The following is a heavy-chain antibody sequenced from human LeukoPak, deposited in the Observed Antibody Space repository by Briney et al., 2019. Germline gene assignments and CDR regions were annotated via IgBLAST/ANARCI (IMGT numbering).Heavy chain of an antibody. CDR2: ISGSGGST. CDR3: AKGGGVVTTADY. D-gene: IGHD4-11*01. Sequence: ETLSLTCTVSGGSITSSSYYWGWIRQAPGKGLEWVSAISGSGGSTYYADSVKGRFTISRDNSKNTLYLQMNSLRAEDTAVYYCAKGGGVVTTADYWGQGTLVTVSS. J-gene: IGHJ4*02. V-gene: IGHV3-23*01. CDR1: GGSITSSSYY.